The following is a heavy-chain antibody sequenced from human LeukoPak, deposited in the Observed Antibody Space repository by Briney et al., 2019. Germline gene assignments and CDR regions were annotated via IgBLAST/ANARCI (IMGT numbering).Heavy chain of an antibody. V-gene: IGHV3-7*01. J-gene: IGHJ4*02. CDR3: ARGGYTRFDF. D-gene: IGHD5-18*01. CDR2: IKEDGSEK. CDR1: GFPFSGDW. Sequence: HSGGSLRLSCAASGFPFSGDWMSWVRQAPGKGLEWVANIKEDGSEKYYVDAVKGRFTISRDNAKNSLYLQMNSLRAEDTAVYYCARGGYTRFDFWGQGTLVTVSS.